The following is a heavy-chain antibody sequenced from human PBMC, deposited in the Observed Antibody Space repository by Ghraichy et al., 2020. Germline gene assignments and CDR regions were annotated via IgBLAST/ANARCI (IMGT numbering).Heavy chain of an antibody. D-gene: IGHD2-15*01. CDR3: AREGGNYCSGGSCSRDFDY. J-gene: IGHJ4*02. CDR2: ITSSGTTI. Sequence: GGSLRLSCEASGFSFSSYCMDWVRQAPGKGLEWLSYITSSGTTIYYADSVKGRFTISRDNAKNSLYLQMSSLRDEDTAVYYCAREGGNYCSGGSCSRDFDYWGQGTLVTVSS. CDR1: GFSFSSYC. V-gene: IGHV3-48*02.